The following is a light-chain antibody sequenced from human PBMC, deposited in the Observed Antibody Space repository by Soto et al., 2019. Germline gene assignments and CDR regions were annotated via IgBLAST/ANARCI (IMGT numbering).Light chain of an antibody. CDR3: SSYAGSNNLI. Sequence: SVLTQPPSASGPPGQSVTISCTGTSSDVGGYSYVSWYQQHPGKAPKLMINDISKRPSGVPDRFSGSNSGTTASLTVSGLQAEDEADYYCSSYAGSNNLIFGRGTKLTVL. V-gene: IGLV2-8*01. CDR1: SSDVGGYSY. CDR2: DIS. J-gene: IGLJ2*01.